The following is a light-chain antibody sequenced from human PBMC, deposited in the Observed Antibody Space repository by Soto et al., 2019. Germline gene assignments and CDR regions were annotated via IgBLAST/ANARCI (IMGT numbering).Light chain of an antibody. J-gene: IGLJ2*01. V-gene: IGLV2-23*01. CDR3: CLYATSYVL. CDR1: SSDVGSYNL. CDR2: EGT. Sequence: QSALTQPASVSGSPGQSITISCTGTSSDVGSYNLVSWYQQHPGKAPKVMIYEGTKRPSGVSNRFSGSESGNTASLTISGLQAEDEADYYCCLYATSYVLFGGGTKLTVL.